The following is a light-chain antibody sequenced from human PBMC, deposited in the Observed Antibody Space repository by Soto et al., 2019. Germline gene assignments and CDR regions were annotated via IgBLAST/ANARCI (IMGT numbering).Light chain of an antibody. CDR2: AAS. J-gene: IGKJ4*01. CDR1: QSISSF. Sequence: DIQMTQSPSSLSASVGDRVTITCRASQSISSFLNWYQQKPGKAPKLLIYAASSLQSGVPSRFSGSGSGTDFTLTISSLQPEDFATYYCQQSYSTHTFGGGTKVDI. CDR3: QQSYSTHT. V-gene: IGKV1-39*01.